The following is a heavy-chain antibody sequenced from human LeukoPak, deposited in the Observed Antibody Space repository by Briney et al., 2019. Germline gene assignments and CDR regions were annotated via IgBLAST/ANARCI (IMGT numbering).Heavy chain of an antibody. CDR2: IKQDGSEK. Sequence: GGSLRLSCAASGFTFSSYAMSWVRQAPGKGLEWVANIKQDGSEKAYVDSVKGRFTISRDNAKNSLYLQLNSLRAEDTAVYYCAREAYPPPGAYYYYGMDVWGQGTTVTVSS. CDR1: GFTFSSYA. D-gene: IGHD2-2*01. CDR3: AREAYPPPGAYYYYGMDV. J-gene: IGHJ6*02. V-gene: IGHV3-7*01.